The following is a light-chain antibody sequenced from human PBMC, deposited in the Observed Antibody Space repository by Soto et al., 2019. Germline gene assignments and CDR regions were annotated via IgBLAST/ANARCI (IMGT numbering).Light chain of an antibody. J-gene: IGLJ1*01. V-gene: IGLV1-40*01. CDR3: QSYDSRLTAYV. CDR2: GNN. Sequence: QSVLTQPPSVSGAPGQRVTISCTGSSSSIGAGYDVHWYHQLPGAAPKLLVSGNNNRPSGVPDRFSASKSGTSASLAITGLQTEDEAQYYCQSYDSRLTAYVFGTGTKVTV. CDR1: SSSIGAGYD.